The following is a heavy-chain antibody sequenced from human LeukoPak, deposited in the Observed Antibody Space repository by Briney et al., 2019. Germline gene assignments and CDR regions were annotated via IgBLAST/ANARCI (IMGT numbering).Heavy chain of an antibody. Sequence: ASVKVSCKASGYTFTSYGISWVRQAPGQGLEWMGWISAYNGNTNYAQKLQGRVTMTTDTSTSTAYMELRSLRSDDTAVYYCARSEYYDILTGYTPFDYWGQGTLVTVSS. CDR1: GYTFTSYG. CDR3: ARSEYYDILTGYTPFDY. J-gene: IGHJ4*02. CDR2: ISAYNGNT. V-gene: IGHV1-18*01. D-gene: IGHD3-9*01.